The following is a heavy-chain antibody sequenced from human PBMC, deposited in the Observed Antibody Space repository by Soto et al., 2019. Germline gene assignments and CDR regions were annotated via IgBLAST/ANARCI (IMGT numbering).Heavy chain of an antibody. V-gene: IGHV6-1*01. CDR2: TYYRSMFCS. D-gene: IGHD3-10*01. J-gene: IGHJ5*02. CDR1: EVQGPSYVAA. Sequence: SQPLSLICTISEVQGPSYVAAGNWRRQSTSVGLEWLGSTYYRSMFCSDDTESVKSXIIINPDTSKNQFSLQLKSVTPEDTAVYYCVRDRYSSSGWFDPWGQGTPVTVSS. CDR3: VRDRYSSSGWFDP.